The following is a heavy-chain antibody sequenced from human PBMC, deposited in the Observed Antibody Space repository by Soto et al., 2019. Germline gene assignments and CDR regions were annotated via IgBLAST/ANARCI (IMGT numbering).Heavy chain of an antibody. J-gene: IGHJ4*02. V-gene: IGHV3-74*01. CDR1: GFTFSGYW. CDR3: SRVGGSTWH. CDR2: INSDGSST. D-gene: IGHD1-26*01. Sequence: GGSLRLSCAASGFTFSGYWMHWVRQAPGKGLVWVSRINSDGSSTNYADFVKGRFAISRDNAKNTLYLQMNSLRVEETAVYYCSRVGGSTWHWGQGTLVTVSS.